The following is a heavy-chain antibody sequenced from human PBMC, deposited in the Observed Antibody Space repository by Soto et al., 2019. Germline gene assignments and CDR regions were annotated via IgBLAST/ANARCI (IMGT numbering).Heavy chain of an antibody. J-gene: IGHJ6*02. CDR2: INPNSGGT. D-gene: IGHD2-15*01. Sequence: ASVKVSCKASGYTFTGYYMHWVRQAPGQGLERMGWINPNSGGTSYAQKFQGWVTMTRDTSISTAYMELSRLRSDDTAVYYCASGYCCGGSCYSDSYYYYGMDVWGQGTTVTVSS. V-gene: IGHV1-2*04. CDR3: ASGYCCGGSCYSDSYYYYGMDV. CDR1: GYTFTGYY.